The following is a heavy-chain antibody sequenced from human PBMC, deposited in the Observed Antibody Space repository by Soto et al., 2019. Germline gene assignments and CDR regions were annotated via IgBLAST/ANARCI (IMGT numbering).Heavy chain of an antibody. V-gene: IGHV3-48*04. Sequence: GGSLILSCAASGFTFSSYSMNWVRQAPGKGLEWVSYIRSSSSTIYYADSVKGRFTISRDNAKNSLYLQMNSLRTEDTAVYYCARDQSFDRSYYYGIDAWGQGTTVTVSS. D-gene: IGHD3-10*01. CDR2: IRSSSSTI. CDR1: GFTFSSYS. CDR3: ARDQSFDRSYYYGIDA. J-gene: IGHJ6*02.